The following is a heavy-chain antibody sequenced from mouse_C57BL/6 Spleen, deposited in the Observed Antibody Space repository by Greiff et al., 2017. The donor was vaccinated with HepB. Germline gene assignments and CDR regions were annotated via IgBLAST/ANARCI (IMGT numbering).Heavy chain of an antibody. Sequence: QVQLQQPGAELVRPGTSVKLSCKASGYTFTSYWMHWVKQRPGQGLEWIGVIDPSDSYTNYNQKFKGKATLTVDTSSSTAYMQLSSLTSEDSAVYYWAPTLSIDGGSKGSHWYFDVWGTGTTVTVAS. V-gene: IGHV1-59*01. CDR2: IDPSDSYT. D-gene: IGHD1-1*01. CDR3: APTLSIDGGSKGSHWYFDV. J-gene: IGHJ1*03. CDR1: GYTFTSYW.